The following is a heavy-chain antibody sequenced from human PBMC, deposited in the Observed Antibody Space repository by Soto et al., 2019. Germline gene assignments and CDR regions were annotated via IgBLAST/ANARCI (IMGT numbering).Heavy chain of an antibody. V-gene: IGHV4-30-2*01. CDR2: IYHSGST. Sequence: SETLSLTCAVSGGSIGSGGCSWSWIRQPPGKGLEWIGYIYHSGSTYYNPSLKSRVTISVDRSKNQFSLRLSSVTAADTAVYYCASLGWGGDYYYYGMDVWGQGTTVTVSS. CDR1: GGSIGSGGCS. J-gene: IGHJ6*02. D-gene: IGHD3-16*01. CDR3: ASLGWGGDYYYYGMDV.